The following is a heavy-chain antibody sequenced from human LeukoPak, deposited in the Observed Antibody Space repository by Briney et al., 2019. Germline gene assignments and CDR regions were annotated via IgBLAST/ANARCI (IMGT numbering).Heavy chain of an antibody. V-gene: IGHV3-66*01. CDR1: GFTFSSYS. CDR2: IYSGGST. CDR3: ARGASVSGGTFDS. D-gene: IGHD1-26*01. Sequence: GGSLRLSCAASGFTFSSYSMNWVRQAPGKGLEWVSIIYSGGSTFYADSVKGRFTISRDNSNNTLFLQMNSLRAEDTAVYYCARGASVSGGTFDSWGQGTLVTVSS. J-gene: IGHJ4*02.